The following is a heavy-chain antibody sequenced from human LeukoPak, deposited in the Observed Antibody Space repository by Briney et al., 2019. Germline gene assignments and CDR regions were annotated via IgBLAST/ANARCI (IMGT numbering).Heavy chain of an antibody. V-gene: IGHV3-33*01. CDR2: IWYDGSNE. Sequence: GGSLRLSCAASGFTFSGHGMHWVRQAPGKGLEWVAVIWYDGSNEYYADSVKGRFTISRDNSKNTLYLQMNSLRAEDTAVYYCAGDRGAAGTSFDYWGQGTLVTVSS. CDR1: GFTFSGHG. CDR3: AGDRGAAGTSFDY. J-gene: IGHJ4*02. D-gene: IGHD6-13*01.